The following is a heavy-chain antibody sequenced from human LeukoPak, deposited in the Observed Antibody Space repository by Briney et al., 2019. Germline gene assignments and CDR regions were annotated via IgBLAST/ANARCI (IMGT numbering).Heavy chain of an antibody. CDR1: GGSISSYY. V-gene: IGHV4-59*01. Sequence: SETLSLTCTVSGGSISSYYWSWIRQPPGKGLEWIGYIYYSGSTNYNPSLKSRVTISVDTSKNQFSLKLSSVTAADTAVYYCARVGRYSFFDYWGQGTQVTVSS. CDR2: IYYSGST. CDR3: ARVGRYSFFDY. J-gene: IGHJ4*02. D-gene: IGHD5-18*01.